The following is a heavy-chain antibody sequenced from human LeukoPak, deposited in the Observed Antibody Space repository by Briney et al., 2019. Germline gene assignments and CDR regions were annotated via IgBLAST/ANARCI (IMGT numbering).Heavy chain of an antibody. CDR2: FYTSGST. CDR3: ARGSDGYNFLHRGEYYYFDY. Sequence: SETLSLTCTVSGGSISSGTYYWSWIRQPAGKGLEWIGRFYTSGSTNYNPSLKSRVTISVDTSKNQFSLKLSSVTAADTAVYYCARGSDGYNFLHRGEYYYFDYWGQGTLVTVSS. CDR1: GGSISSGTYY. V-gene: IGHV4-61*02. D-gene: IGHD5-24*01. J-gene: IGHJ4*02.